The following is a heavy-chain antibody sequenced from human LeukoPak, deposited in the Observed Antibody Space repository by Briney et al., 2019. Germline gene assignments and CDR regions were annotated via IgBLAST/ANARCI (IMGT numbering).Heavy chain of an antibody. Sequence: PSETLSLTCTVSGGSISNYYWSWIRQPPGKGLEWIGYIYYSGSTNHNPSLKSRVTMSVDTSKNHFSLRLSSVTAADTAVYYCARHRIGSYSLDSWGQGILVTVSS. D-gene: IGHD1-26*01. CDR3: ARHRIGSYSLDS. CDR1: GGSISNYY. V-gene: IGHV4-59*08. CDR2: IYYSGST. J-gene: IGHJ4*02.